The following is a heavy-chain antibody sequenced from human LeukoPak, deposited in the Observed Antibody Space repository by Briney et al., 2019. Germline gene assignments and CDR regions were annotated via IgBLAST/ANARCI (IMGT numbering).Heavy chain of an antibody. J-gene: IGHJ5*02. CDR1: GFSFSDYG. D-gene: IGHD3-10*01. CDR2: INSNGAVI. V-gene: IGHV3-21*05. Sequence: GGSLRLSCAASGFSFSDYGMNWVRRAPGKGLEWLSHINSNGAVISYADSVKGRFTISRDDAKNTVDLQMNSLRGEDTAVYYCVRGRGSYGWFDPWGQGTLVTVSS. CDR3: VRGRGSYGWFDP.